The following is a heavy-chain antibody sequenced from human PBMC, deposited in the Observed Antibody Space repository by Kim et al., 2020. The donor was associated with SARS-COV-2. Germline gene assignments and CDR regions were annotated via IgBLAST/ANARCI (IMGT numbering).Heavy chain of an antibody. J-gene: IGHJ4*02. D-gene: IGHD3-10*01. CDR3: TTDYYYGSVNGY. Sequence: DYAAPVKGRFTISRDDSKNTLYLQMNSLKTEDTAVYYCTTDYYYGSVNGYWGQGTLVTVSS. V-gene: IGHV3-15*01.